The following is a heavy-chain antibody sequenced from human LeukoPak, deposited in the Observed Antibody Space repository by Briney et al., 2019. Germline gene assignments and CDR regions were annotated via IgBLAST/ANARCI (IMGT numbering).Heavy chain of an antibody. CDR2: IYTSGST. Sequence: SETPSLTCTVSGGSISSGSYYWSWIRQPAGKGLEWIGRIYTSGSTNYNPSLKSRVTISVDTSKNQFSLKLSSVTAADTAVYYCARTGYRYAFDIWGQGTMVTVSS. CDR3: ARTGYRYAFDI. D-gene: IGHD5-12*01. V-gene: IGHV4-61*02. J-gene: IGHJ3*02. CDR1: GGSISSGSYY.